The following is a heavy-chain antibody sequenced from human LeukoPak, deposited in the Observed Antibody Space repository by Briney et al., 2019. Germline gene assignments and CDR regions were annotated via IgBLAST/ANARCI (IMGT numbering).Heavy chain of an antibody. D-gene: IGHD3-3*01. V-gene: IGHV3-7*01. CDR2: IKPDGSEK. Sequence: GGSLRLSCEASGFSFSRYWMSWVRQAPLRGLEWVANIKPDGSEKYYVDSVKGRFTISRDNAKNSLYLQMNSLRAEDTAVYYCARDFRFLDDYWGQGTLVTVSS. CDR1: GFSFSRYW. CDR3: ARDFRFLDDY. J-gene: IGHJ4*02.